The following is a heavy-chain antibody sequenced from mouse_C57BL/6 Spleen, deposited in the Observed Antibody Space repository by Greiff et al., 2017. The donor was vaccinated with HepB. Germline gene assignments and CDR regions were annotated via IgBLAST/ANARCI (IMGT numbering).Heavy chain of an antibody. CDR1: GFNIKNTY. J-gene: IGHJ4*01. V-gene: IGHV14-3*01. CDR2: IDSANGNT. D-gene: IGHD2-4*01. CDR3: ARGDYDGLLYAMDY. Sequence: VQLQQSVAELVRPGASVKLSCTASGFNIKNTYMPWVKQRPEQGLEWIGGIDSANGNTKYAPKFQGRATITADTSSNTAYLQLSSLTSEDTAIYYCARGDYDGLLYAMDYWGQGTSVTVSS.